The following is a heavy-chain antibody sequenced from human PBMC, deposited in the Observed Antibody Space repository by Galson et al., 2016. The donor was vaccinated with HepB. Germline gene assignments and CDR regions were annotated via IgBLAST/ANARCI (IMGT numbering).Heavy chain of an antibody. Sequence: CAISGDSVSSNSAAWNWIRQSPSRGLEWLGRTYYRSKWHNDYAESVKSRITINPDTSKNQFSLQLHPVTPDDTAFYYCAGEGASGYALDYWGQGTLVTDSS. CDR1: GDSVSSNSAA. CDR3: AGEGASGYALDY. CDR2: TYYRSKWHN. D-gene: IGHD6-25*01. J-gene: IGHJ4*02. V-gene: IGHV6-1*01.